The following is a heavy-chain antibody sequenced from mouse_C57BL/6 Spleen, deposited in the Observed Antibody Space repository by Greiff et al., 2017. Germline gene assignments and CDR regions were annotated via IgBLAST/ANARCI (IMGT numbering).Heavy chain of an antibody. CDR3: ALIYYDYDAGDYYAMDY. CDR1: GYTFTSYW. D-gene: IGHD2-4*01. CDR2: INPSSGYT. J-gene: IGHJ4*01. V-gene: IGHV1-7*01. Sequence: VQLQQSGAELAKPGASVKLSCKASGYTFTSYWMHWVKQRPGQGLEWIGYINPSSGYTKYNQKFKDKATLTADKSSSTAYMQLSSLTYEDSAVYYCALIYYDYDAGDYYAMDYWGQGTSVTVSS.